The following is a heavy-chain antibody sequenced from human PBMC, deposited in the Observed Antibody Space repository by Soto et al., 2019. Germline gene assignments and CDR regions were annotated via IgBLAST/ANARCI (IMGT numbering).Heavy chain of an antibody. CDR2: IRSKAYGGTT. D-gene: IGHD4-17*01. J-gene: IGHJ6*03. CDR3: TRDQGGGDYPSYYYYMDV. Sequence: GGSLRLSCTASGFTFGDYAMSWFRQAPGKGLEWVGFIRSKAYGGTTEYAASVKGRFTISRDDSKSIAYLQMNSLKTEDTAVYYCTRDQGGGDYPSYYYYMDVWGKGTTVTVSS. CDR1: GFTFGDYA. V-gene: IGHV3-49*03.